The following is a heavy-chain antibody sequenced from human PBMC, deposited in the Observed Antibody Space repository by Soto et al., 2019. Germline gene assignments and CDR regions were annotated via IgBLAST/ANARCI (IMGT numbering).Heavy chain of an antibody. CDR1: GFTFRNHA. Sequence: QVQLVESGGGVVQPGGSLRLSCATSGFTFRNHAMHWVRQAPGKGLECLAVVAYDASNAFYRDSVKGRFTISRDNSKNALYLPMNGLRSEYTGGYYCARGDREDILVVVGARPGEYGIDIWGQGTTVTVSS. V-gene: IGHV3-30-3*01. D-gene: IGHD2-15*01. J-gene: IGHJ6*02. CDR2: VAYDASNA. CDR3: ARGDREDILVVVGARPGEYGIDI.